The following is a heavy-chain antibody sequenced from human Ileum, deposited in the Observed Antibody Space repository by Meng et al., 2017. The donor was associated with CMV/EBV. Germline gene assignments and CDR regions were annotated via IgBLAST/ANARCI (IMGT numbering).Heavy chain of an antibody. D-gene: IGHD3-22*01. J-gene: IGHJ4*02. CDR2: IDPSGGST. CDR1: GYTFTNYY. CDR3: ARRDYYHTSAYLDY. Sequence: KASGYTFTNYYLHWVRQAPGQGLEWMGIIDPSGGSTSYAQTLQGRVTMTRDTSTSTVYMELNSLRSEDTAVYYCARRDYYHTSAYLDYWGQGTLVTVSS. V-gene: IGHV1-46*01.